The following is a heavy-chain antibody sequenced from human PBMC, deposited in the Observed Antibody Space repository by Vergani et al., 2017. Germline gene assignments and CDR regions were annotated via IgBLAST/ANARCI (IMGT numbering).Heavy chain of an antibody. CDR3: AKDRGYYDSSGYYYGDY. CDR1: GFTFSSYE. J-gene: IGHJ4*02. CDR2: ISSSGSTI. Sequence: EVQLVESGGGLVQPGGSLRLSCAASGFTFSSYEMNWVRQAPGKGLEWVSYISSSGSTIYYADSVKGRSTISGDTFKNTLYLQMNSLRAEDTAVYYCAKDRGYYDSSGYYYGDYWGQGTLVTVSS. V-gene: IGHV3-48*03. D-gene: IGHD3-22*01.